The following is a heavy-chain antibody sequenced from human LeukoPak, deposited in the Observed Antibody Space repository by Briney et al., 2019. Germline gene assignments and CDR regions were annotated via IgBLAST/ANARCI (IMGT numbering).Heavy chain of an antibody. V-gene: IGHV4-4*02. D-gene: IGHD1-1*01. CDR2: VDHTGNT. Sequence: SETLSLTCTVSGDSISNSIWWSWLRQPPGKGLEWIGEVDHTGNTNYRPSLDSRVTLSIDTSKNHFSLTLTPVTAADTAVYYCARNVRFFDSWGQGTRVTVSS. CDR3: ARNVRFFDS. J-gene: IGHJ4*02. CDR1: GDSISNSIW.